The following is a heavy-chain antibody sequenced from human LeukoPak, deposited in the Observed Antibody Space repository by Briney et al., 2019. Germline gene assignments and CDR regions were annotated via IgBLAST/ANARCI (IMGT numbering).Heavy chain of an antibody. CDR1: GYNFSTYW. J-gene: IGHJ4*02. Sequence: GESLKISCKGSGYNFSTYWIGWVRQMPGKGLEWMGIIYPGDSDTRYSPSFEGQVTISADKSISTAYLQWSSLKASDTAMYYCARTPTSLSNPYYFDHWGQGTLVTVSS. CDR2: IYPGDSDT. V-gene: IGHV5-51*01. CDR3: ARTPTSLSNPYYFDH.